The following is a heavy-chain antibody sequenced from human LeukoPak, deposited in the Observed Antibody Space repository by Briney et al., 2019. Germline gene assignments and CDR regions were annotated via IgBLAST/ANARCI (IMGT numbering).Heavy chain of an antibody. J-gene: IGHJ1*01. CDR2: IIPISGTI. D-gene: IGHD6-13*01. CDR1: GGTFSSYS. CDR3: ATYRSTWSPRFEYFQE. V-gene: IGHV1-69*06. Sequence: PVKVSCKTSGGTFSSYSISWVRQAPGQGLEWMGGIIPISGTIKYAQKFQGRVTMTADRSTSTAYMALSSLRSEDTAVYYCATYRSTWSPRFEYFQEWGQGTLVTVSS.